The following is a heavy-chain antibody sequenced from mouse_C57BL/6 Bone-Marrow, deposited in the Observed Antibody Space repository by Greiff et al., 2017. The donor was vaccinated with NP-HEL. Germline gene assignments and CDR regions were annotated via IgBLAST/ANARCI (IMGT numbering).Heavy chain of an antibody. D-gene: IGHD1-1*01. CDR2: IYPGSGST. CDR3: AREGSSYWYFDV. Sequence: QVQLQQSGAELVKPGASVKMSCKASGYTFTSYWITWVKQRPGQGLEWIGDIYPGSGSTNYNEKFKSKATLTVDTSSSTAYMQLSSLTSEDSAVYYCAREGSSYWYFDVWGTGTTVTVSS. J-gene: IGHJ1*03. CDR1: GYTFTSYW. V-gene: IGHV1-55*01.